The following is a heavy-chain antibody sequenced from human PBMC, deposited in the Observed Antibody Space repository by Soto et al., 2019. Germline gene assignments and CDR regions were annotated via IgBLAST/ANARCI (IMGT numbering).Heavy chain of an antibody. CDR3: AKSRVFIGAIVTLLDS. J-gene: IGHJ4*02. V-gene: IGHV3-23*01. CDR2: ISNNGDTA. Sequence: PGGSLRLSCAASGFTFSSYAMSWVRQAPEKGLEWVASISNNGDTAYYADSVKGRFTISRGNSENTLYLQMNGLRADDTALYFCAKSRVFIGAIVTLLDSWGQGTQVTVSS. D-gene: IGHD3-16*02. CDR1: GFTFSSYA.